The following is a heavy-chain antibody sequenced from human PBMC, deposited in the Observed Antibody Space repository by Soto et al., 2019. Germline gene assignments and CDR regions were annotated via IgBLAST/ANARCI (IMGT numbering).Heavy chain of an antibody. Sequence: VQLLESGGGLVQPGGSLRLSCAASGFTFSSYAMSWVRQAPGKGLEWVSAISGSGGSTYYADSVKGRFTISRDNSKNTLYLQMNSLRAEDTAVYYCAKVGGVTLAVPAAMVFDYWGQGTLVTVSS. CDR2: ISGSGGST. V-gene: IGHV3-23*01. CDR3: AKVGGVTLAVPAAMVFDY. D-gene: IGHD2-2*01. J-gene: IGHJ4*02. CDR1: GFTFSSYA.